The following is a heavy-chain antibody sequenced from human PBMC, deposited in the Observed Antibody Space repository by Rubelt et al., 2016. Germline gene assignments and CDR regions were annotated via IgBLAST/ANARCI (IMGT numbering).Heavy chain of an antibody. CDR1: GFTFSSTT. V-gene: IGHV3-21*01. D-gene: IGHD3-10*01. CDR3: ASGGSFFDH. CDR2: FSGNSANI. Sequence: EVQLVESGGGVVRPGGSLRLSCAASGFTFSSTTMNWVRQGPGKGLAWVSSFSGNSANIYYADSVRGRLTISRDNARNSLYLQMNSLRAEDTAVYYCASGGSFFDHWGQGTLVTVSS. J-gene: IGHJ4*02.